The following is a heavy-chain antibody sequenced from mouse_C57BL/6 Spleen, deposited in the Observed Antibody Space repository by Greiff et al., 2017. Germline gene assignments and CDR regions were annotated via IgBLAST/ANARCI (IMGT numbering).Heavy chain of an antibody. V-gene: IGHV1-55*01. CDR1: GYTFTSYC. CDR2: IYPGSGNT. D-gene: IGHD3-2*02. Sequence: QVQLQQPGAELVKPGASVKMSCTASGYTFTSYCMPWVKQRPGQGLEWIGDIYPGSGNTNYTEKFKGKATMTVDTSSSTAYLQLSSLTSEDSAVYYCARGGDSSCYFADWGQGTTVTVAS. J-gene: IGHJ2*01. CDR3: ARGGDSSCYFAD.